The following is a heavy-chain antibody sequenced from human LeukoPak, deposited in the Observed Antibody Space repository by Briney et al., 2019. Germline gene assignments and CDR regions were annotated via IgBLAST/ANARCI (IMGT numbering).Heavy chain of an antibody. D-gene: IGHD2/OR15-2a*01. J-gene: IGHJ4*02. CDR1: GFTFSSYW. CDR3: VRDLYGSNCFDY. V-gene: IGHV3-7*01. CDR2: IKQDGSEK. Sequence: GGSLRLSCAASGFTFSSYWMSWVRQAPGRGLEWVANIKQDGSEKYYVDSVKGRFTISRDNAKNSLYLQMDSLRAEDTAVYYCVRDLYGSNCFDYWGQGTLVTVSS.